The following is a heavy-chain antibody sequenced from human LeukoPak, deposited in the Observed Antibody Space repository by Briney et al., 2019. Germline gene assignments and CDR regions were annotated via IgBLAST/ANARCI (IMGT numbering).Heavy chain of an antibody. CDR1: GFTFSSYA. CDR2: ISGSGGST. J-gene: IGHJ6*02. D-gene: IGHD3-22*01. CDR3: AKTTYHYDSSYYYYYGMDV. Sequence: GGSLRLSCAASGFTFSSYAMSWVRQAPGKGLEWVSAISGSGGSTYYADSVKGRFTISRDNSKNTLYLQMNSLRAEDTAVYYCAKTTYHYDSSYYYYYGMDVWGQGTTVTVSS. V-gene: IGHV3-23*01.